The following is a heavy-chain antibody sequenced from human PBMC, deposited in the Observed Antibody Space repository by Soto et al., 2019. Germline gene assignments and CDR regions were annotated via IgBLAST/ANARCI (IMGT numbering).Heavy chain of an antibody. J-gene: IGHJ4*02. Sequence: GGSLRLSCAASGFTFSSYAMSWVRQAPGKGLEWVSAISGSGGSTYYADSVKGRFTISRDNSKNTLYLQMNSLRAEDTAVYYCAKGDRDIVLMADFDYWGQGTLVTVSS. V-gene: IGHV3-23*01. CDR2: ISGSGGST. CDR3: AKGDRDIVLMADFDY. D-gene: IGHD2-8*01. CDR1: GFTFSSYA.